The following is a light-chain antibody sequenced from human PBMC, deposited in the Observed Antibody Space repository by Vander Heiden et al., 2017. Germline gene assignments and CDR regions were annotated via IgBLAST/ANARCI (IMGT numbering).Light chain of an antibody. CDR3: HQYDKSPQT. CDR1: QSVGGNS. Sequence: IVLTQSPGTLSLSPGERATLSCRASQSVGGNSLAWYQQKRGQAPRRLIYGASRRAAGIPDRFSGSGSGTDFSLTISRLEPEDFAVYYCHQYDKSPQTFGQGTEVEIK. CDR2: GAS. V-gene: IGKV3-20*01. J-gene: IGKJ1*01.